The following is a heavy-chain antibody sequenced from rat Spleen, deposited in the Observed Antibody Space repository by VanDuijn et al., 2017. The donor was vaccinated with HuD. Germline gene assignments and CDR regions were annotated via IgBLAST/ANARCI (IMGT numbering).Heavy chain of an antibody. V-gene: IGHV5-19*01. D-gene: IGHD1-10*01. Sequence: EVQVVESGGGLVQPGRSLKLSCAASGFTFSDYGMNWIRQAPTKGLEWVASITPSGGSTWYRDSVKGRFTISRDDAKATLYLLMDSLRSEDTATYYCATSIITTPDYWGQGVMVTVSS. J-gene: IGHJ2*01. CDR3: ATSIITTPDY. CDR1: GFTFSDYG. CDR2: ITPSGGST.